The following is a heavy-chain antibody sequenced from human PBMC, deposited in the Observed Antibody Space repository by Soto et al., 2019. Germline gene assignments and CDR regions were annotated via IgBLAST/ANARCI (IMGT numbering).Heavy chain of an antibody. V-gene: IGHV3-23*01. CDR1: GFRLSSYA. J-gene: IGHJ4*02. CDR2: ISGSGDGT. D-gene: IGHD6-19*01. CDR3: AKDEYTSGWYISYLFDS. Sequence: GGSLRLSCAASGFRLSSYAMSWVRQAPGKGLEWVSAISGSGDGTYYADSVKGRFTISRDNSKNTLYLQMNSLRAEDTAVYYCAKDEYTSGWYISYLFDSWGQGTLVTAPQ.